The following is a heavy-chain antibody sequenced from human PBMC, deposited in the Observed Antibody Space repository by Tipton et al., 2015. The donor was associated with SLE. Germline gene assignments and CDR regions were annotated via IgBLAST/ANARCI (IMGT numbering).Heavy chain of an antibody. J-gene: IGHJ6*03. Sequence: RSLRLSCAASRFAFSNCGMHWVRQAPGKGLEWVAAVTFDGTNEYYAGSVKGRFTISRDNSRYTLYLQLNSLRAEDSAVYYCARDGPRIPPSGSNYFYYYMDVWGKGTTVTVSS. D-gene: IGHD6-13*01. CDR2: VTFDGTNE. CDR1: RFAFSNCG. V-gene: IGHV3-30*03. CDR3: ARDGPRIPPSGSNYFYYYMDV.